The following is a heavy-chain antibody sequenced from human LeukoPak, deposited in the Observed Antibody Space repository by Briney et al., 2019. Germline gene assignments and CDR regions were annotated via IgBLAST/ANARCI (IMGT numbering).Heavy chain of an antibody. CDR2: IYHSGST. CDR1: GGSISSGGYS. J-gene: IGHJ5*02. Sequence: SETLSLTCAVSGGSISSGGYSWSWIRQPPGKGLGWIGYIYHSGSTYYNPSLKSRVTISVDRSKNQFSLKLSSVTAADTAVYYCARFISSIWFVELLNWFDPWGQGTLVTVSS. V-gene: IGHV4-30-2*01. CDR3: ARFISSIWFVELLNWFDP. D-gene: IGHD3-10*01.